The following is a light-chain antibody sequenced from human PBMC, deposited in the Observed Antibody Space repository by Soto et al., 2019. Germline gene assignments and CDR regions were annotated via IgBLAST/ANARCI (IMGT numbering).Light chain of an antibody. V-gene: IGKV3-20*01. CDR3: QQYISTPWT. J-gene: IGKJ1*01. CDR2: GAS. Sequence: RAPLSCRASQTVASNSLAWYQQKPGQAPRLLMYGASSRATGIPDRFSGSGSGSGTDFTLTISRLEPEDFAVYYCQQYISTPWTFGQGTKVDIK. CDR1: QTVASNS.